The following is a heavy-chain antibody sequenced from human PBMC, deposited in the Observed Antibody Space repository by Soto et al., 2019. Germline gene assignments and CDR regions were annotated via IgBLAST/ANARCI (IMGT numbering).Heavy chain of an antibody. V-gene: IGHV3-33*01. CDR2: IRYDGSNK. CDR1: GFTFSNYA. J-gene: IGHJ4*02. D-gene: IGHD4-17*01. CDR3: ASCHDYGDHAADY. Sequence: QVQLVESGGGVVQPGRSLRLSCTASGFTFSNYAMHWVRQAPGKGLEWVAVIRYDGSNKYYADSVKGRFTISRDNSKNTLYLQMNSLRAEDTAVYYCASCHDYGDHAADYWGQGTLVTVSS.